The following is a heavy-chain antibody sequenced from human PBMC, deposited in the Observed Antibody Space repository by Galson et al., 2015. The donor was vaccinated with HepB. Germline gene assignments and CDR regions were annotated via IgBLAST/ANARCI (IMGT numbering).Heavy chain of an antibody. Sequence: SLRLSCAASGFTFSSYWMSWVRQAPGKGLEWVANIKQDGSEKYYVDSVKGRFTISRDNAKSSLYLQMNSLRAEDTAVYYCARDLYYYDSSGYYGVLDYWGQGTLVTVSS. CDR1: GFTFSSYW. CDR2: IKQDGSEK. J-gene: IGHJ4*02. V-gene: IGHV3-7*01. CDR3: ARDLYYYDSSGYYGVLDY. D-gene: IGHD3-22*01.